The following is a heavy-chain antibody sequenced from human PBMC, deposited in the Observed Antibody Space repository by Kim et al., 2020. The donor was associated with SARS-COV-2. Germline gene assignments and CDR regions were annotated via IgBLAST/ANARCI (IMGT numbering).Heavy chain of an antibody. CDR2: IIPIFGTA. Sequence: SVKVSCKASGGTFSSYAISWVRQAPGQGLEWMGGIIPIFGTANYAQKFQGRVTITADESTSTAYMELSSLRSEDTAVYYCARLEPYCTNGVCYRAFDIWGQGTMVTVSS. D-gene: IGHD2-8*01. CDR1: GGTFSSYA. V-gene: IGHV1-69*13. CDR3: ARLEPYCTNGVCYRAFDI. J-gene: IGHJ3*02.